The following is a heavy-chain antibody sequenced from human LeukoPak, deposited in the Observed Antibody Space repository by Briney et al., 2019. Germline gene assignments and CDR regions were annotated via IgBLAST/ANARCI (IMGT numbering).Heavy chain of an antibody. Sequence: PGGSLRLSCAASGLTFSNYWMSWVRQAPGKGLEWVANIKEDGGAKYYVDSVKGRFTISRDNAKNSLYLQMDSLRAEDTAVYYCATEVYYYMDVWGKGTTVTVS. CDR1: GLTFSNYW. CDR3: ATEVYYYMDV. J-gene: IGHJ6*03. V-gene: IGHV3-7*01. CDR2: IKEDGGAK.